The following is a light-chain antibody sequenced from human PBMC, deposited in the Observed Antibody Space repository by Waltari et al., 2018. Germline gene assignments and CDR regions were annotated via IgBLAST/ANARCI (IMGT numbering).Light chain of an antibody. V-gene: IGKV3-15*01. J-gene: IGKJ4*01. Sequence: EIVMTQSLATLSVSPGERAALSCRASQSVSSNLAWYQQRPGQAPRLLIYAASTRATGIPGRFSGSGSGTEFTLTISSLQSEDFAVYYCQQYHAWPPLTFGGGTKVEIK. CDR2: AAS. CDR1: QSVSSN. CDR3: QQYHAWPPLT.